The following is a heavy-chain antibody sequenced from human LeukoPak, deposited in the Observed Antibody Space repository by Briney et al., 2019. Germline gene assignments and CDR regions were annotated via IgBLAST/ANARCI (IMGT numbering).Heavy chain of an antibody. V-gene: IGHV3-30*04. CDR3: AREFDRLHDY. CDR2: ISYDGSNK. CDR1: GFTFSSYA. J-gene: IGHJ4*02. Sequence: GRSLRLSCAASGFTFSSYAMHWVRQAPGKGLEWVAVISYDGSNKYYADSVKGRFTISRDNSKNTLYLQMNSLRAEDTAVYYCAREFDRLHDYWGQGTLVTVSS. D-gene: IGHD1-14*01.